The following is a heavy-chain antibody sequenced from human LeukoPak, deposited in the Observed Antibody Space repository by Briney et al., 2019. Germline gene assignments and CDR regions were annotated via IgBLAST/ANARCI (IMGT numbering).Heavy chain of an antibody. CDR1: GGSISSYY. V-gene: IGHV4-4*07. CDR2: IYTSGGT. Sequence: SETLSLTCTVSGGSISSYYWSWIRQPAGKGLEWIGRIYTSGGTNYNPSLKSRVTMSVDTSKNQFSLKLSSVTAADTAVYYCARGPYSSSWRRFDYWGQGTLVTVSS. CDR3: ARGPYSSSWRRFDY. D-gene: IGHD6-13*01. J-gene: IGHJ4*02.